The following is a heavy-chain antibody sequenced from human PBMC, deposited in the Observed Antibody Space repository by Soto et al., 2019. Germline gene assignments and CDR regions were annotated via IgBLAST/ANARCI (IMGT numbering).Heavy chain of an antibody. CDR3: TTDRYNWNYPIYYYYGMDV. CDR2: IKSKTDGGTT. J-gene: IGHJ6*02. D-gene: IGHD1-7*01. Sequence: PGGSLRLSCAASGFTFSNAWMSWVRQAPGKGLEWVGRIKSKTDGGTTDYAAPVKGRFTISRDDSKNTLYLQMNSLKTEDTAVYYCTTDRYNWNYPIYYYYGMDVWGQGTTVTVSS. CDR1: GFTFSNAW. V-gene: IGHV3-15*01.